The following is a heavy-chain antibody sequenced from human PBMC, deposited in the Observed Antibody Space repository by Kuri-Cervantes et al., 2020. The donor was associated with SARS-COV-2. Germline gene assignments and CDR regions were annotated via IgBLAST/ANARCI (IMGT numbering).Heavy chain of an antibody. Sequence: LTCAASGFTFSSYEMNWLRQAPGKGLEWVSYISSSGCTIYYADSVKGRFTISRDNAKNSLYLQMNSLRAEDTAVYYCAPPVGGNSVPSTWGQGTLVTVSS. J-gene: IGHJ5*02. CDR1: GFTFSSYE. D-gene: IGHD4-23*01. V-gene: IGHV3-48*03. CDR3: APPVGGNSVPST. CDR2: ISSSGCTI.